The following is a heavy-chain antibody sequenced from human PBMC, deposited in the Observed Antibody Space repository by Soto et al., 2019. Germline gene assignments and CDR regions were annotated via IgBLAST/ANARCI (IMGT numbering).Heavy chain of an antibody. Sequence: TSETLSLTCTVSGDSISTTIYYWGWIRQPPGKGLEWIGSIYYSGSTYYNPSLKSRVTISADTSKNQFSLKLSSVTAADTAVYYCARLELSVRGYGTDVWGQGNTVNVS. D-gene: IGHD1-7*01. J-gene: IGHJ6*02. CDR3: ARLELSVRGYGTDV. CDR1: GDSISTTIYY. V-gene: IGHV4-39*01. CDR2: IYYSGST.